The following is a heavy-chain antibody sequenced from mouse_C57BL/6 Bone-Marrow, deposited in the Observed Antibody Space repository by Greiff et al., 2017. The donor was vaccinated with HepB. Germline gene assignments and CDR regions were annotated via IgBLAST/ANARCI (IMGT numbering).Heavy chain of an antibody. V-gene: IGHV1-74*01. CDR2: IHPSDSDT. D-gene: IGHD1-1*01. J-gene: IGHJ2*01. CDR3: AIGDTTVDASYYFDY. Sequence: VQLQQPGAELVKPGSSVKVSCKASGYTFTSYWMHWVKQRPGQGLEWIGGIHPSDSDTNYNQNFKGKATLTVDKSSSTAYMQLSSLTTEDSAVYSFAIGDTTVDASYYFDYWGQGTTLTVSS. CDR1: GYTFTSYW.